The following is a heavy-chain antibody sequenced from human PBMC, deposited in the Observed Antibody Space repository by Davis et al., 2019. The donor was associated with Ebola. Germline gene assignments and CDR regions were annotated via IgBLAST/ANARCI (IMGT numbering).Heavy chain of an antibody. J-gene: IGHJ4*02. CDR1: GGSFSGYH. Sequence: SETLSLTCAVYGGSFSGYHWSWIRQPPGKGLEWIGEINVSGGTTYNPSLRSRVIISVDTSKNQFSLRLSSVTAADTAVYYCARGGAQTYHYGSGSYSFVYYFDYWGQGTLVTVSS. V-gene: IGHV4-34*01. CDR3: ARGGAQTYHYGSGSYSFVYYFDY. CDR2: INVSGGT. D-gene: IGHD3-10*01.